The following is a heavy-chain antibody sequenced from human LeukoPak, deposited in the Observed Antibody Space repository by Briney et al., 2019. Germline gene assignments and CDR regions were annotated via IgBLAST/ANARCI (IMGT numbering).Heavy chain of an antibody. CDR2: MNPNSGNT. Sequence: GASVKVSCKASGYTFTSYGISWVRQAPGQGLEWMGWMNPNSGNTGYAQKFQGRVTITRNTSISTAYMELSSLRSEDTAVYYCAGSATTAFDIWGQGTMVTVSS. CDR3: AGSATTAFDI. CDR1: GYTFTSYG. V-gene: IGHV1-8*03. J-gene: IGHJ3*02. D-gene: IGHD3-10*01.